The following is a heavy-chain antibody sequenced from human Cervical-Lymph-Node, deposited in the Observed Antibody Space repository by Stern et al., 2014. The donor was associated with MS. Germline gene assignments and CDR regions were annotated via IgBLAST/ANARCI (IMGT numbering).Heavy chain of an antibody. CDR2: IYSTGST. J-gene: IGHJ3*02. CDR3: ARDPPLTLKGAFDI. Sequence: QVQLQESGPGLVKPSQTLSLTCTVSGGSISSGSYYWTWIRQPAGQGLEWIGHIYSTGSTKDNPSLKRRLTISGDTSKNPFYLKRGLVTAADTAVYYCARDPPLTLKGAFDIWGQGTMVTVSS. D-gene: IGHD2-21*02. V-gene: IGHV4-61*02. CDR1: GGSISSGSYY.